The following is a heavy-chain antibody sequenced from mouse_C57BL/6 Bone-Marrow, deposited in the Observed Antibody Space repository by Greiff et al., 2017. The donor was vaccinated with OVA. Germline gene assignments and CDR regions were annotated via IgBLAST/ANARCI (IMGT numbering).Heavy chain of an antibody. V-gene: IGHV1-9*01. CDR1: GYTFTGYW. D-gene: IGHD1-1*01. CDR2: ILPGSGST. CDR3: ARKGPYYYGSSLYAMDY. Sequence: QVQLQQSGAELMKPGASVKLSCKATGYTFTGYWIEWVKQRPGHGLEWIGEILPGSGSTNYNEKFKGKATFTADTSSNTAYMQLSSLTTEDSAIYYCARKGPYYYGSSLYAMDYWGQGTSVTVSS. J-gene: IGHJ4*01.